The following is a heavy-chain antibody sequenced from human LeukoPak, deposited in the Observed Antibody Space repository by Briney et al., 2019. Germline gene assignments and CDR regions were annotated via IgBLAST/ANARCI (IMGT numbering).Heavy chain of an antibody. CDR3: AREIDPDYGSGSYVV. Sequence: SQTLSLTCTVSGGSISSGSYYWSWIRQPAGKGLEWIGRMYTSGSTNYNPSLNSRVTISLDTSKNQFSLKLSSVTAADTAVYYCAREIDPDYGSGSYVVWGQGTLVTVSS. CDR2: MYTSGST. CDR1: GGSISSGSYY. J-gene: IGHJ4*02. V-gene: IGHV4-61*02. D-gene: IGHD3-10*01.